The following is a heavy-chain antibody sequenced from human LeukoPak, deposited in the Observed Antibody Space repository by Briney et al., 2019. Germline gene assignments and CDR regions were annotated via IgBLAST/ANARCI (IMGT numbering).Heavy chain of an antibody. J-gene: IGHJ4*02. D-gene: IGHD3-22*01. CDR3: AREGYDSSGYRYYFDY. Sequence: SVTRVSTYSPASLNGRFTISRDNSKNTLYLQMNSLRAEDTAVYYCAREGYDSSGYRYYFDYWGQGTLVTVTS. V-gene: IGHV3-23*01. CDR2: SVTRVST.